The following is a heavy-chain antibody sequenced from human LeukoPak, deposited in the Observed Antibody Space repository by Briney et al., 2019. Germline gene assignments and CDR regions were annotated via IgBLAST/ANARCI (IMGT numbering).Heavy chain of an antibody. Sequence: GASVKVSCKASGYTFTSYDINWVRQATGQGLEWMGWMNPNSGNTGYAQKFQGRVTMTRNTSTSTAYLELSSLRSEDTAVYNCARGLGYSYGYGVDYWGQGTLVTVSS. D-gene: IGHD5-18*01. CDR2: MNPNSGNT. J-gene: IGHJ4*02. CDR1: GYTFTSYD. V-gene: IGHV1-8*01. CDR3: ARGLGYSYGYGVDY.